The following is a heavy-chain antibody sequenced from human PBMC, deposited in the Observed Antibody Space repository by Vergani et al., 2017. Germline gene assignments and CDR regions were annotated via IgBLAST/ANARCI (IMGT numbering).Heavy chain of an antibody. CDR2: INHSGST. V-gene: IGHV4-34*01. J-gene: IGHJ5*02. CDR1: GGSFSGYY. Sequence: QVQLQQWGAGLLKPSETLSLTCAVYGGSFSGYYWSWIRQPPGKGLEWIGEINHSGSTNYNPSLKSRVTISVDTSKNQFSLQLSSVTAADTAVYYCARGHPFDPWGQGTLVTVSS. CDR3: ARGHPFDP.